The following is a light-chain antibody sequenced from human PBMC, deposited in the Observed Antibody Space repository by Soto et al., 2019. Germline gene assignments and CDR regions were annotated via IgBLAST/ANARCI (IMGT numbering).Light chain of an antibody. V-gene: IGKV2-28*01. Sequence: DIVMTQSPLSLPVTPGEPASISCRSSQSLLHSNGYNYLDWYLQKPGQSPQLLIYLGSNRASGVPDRFSGSGSGTDFTLNIRRVEAEDVGVYYCMQALQTAWTFGQGTKVEIK. CDR3: MQALQTAWT. CDR1: QSLLHSNGYNY. CDR2: LGS. J-gene: IGKJ1*01.